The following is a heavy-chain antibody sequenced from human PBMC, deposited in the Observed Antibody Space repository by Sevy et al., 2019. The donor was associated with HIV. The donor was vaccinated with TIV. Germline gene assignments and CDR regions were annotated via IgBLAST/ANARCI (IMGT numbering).Heavy chain of an antibody. Sequence: SETLCLTCTVSGGSISSGGYYWSWIRQHPGKGLEWIGYIYYSGSTYYNPSLKSRVTISVDTSKNQFSLKLSSVTAADTAVYYCARVSASSGYDYYGMDVWGQGTTVTVSS. CDR3: ARVSASSGYDYYGMDV. D-gene: IGHD3-22*01. V-gene: IGHV4-31*03. CDR1: GGSISSGGYY. CDR2: IYYSGST. J-gene: IGHJ6*02.